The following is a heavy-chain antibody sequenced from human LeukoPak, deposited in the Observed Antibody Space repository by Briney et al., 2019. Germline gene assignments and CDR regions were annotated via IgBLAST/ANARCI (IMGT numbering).Heavy chain of an antibody. CDR3: AYEGSSASRGAFDI. Sequence: GGSLRLSCAASGFTFSSYSMNWVRQAPGKGLEWVSSISSSSSYIYYADSVKGRFTISRDNAKNSLYLQMNSLRADDTAVYYCAYEGSSASRGAFDIWGQGTMVTVSS. CDR2: ISSSSSYI. V-gene: IGHV3-21*01. D-gene: IGHD2-2*01. CDR1: GFTFSSYS. J-gene: IGHJ3*02.